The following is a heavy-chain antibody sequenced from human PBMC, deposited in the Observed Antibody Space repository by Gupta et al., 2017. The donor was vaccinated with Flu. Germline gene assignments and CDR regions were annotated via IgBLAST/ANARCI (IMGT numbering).Heavy chain of an antibody. D-gene: IGHD6-13*01. CDR3: ARDSDSWYVPYYYYGMDV. V-gene: IGHV3-48*02. Sequence: EVQLVESGGGLVQPGGSLRLSCAASGFTFSTYSMNWVRKVPAKGLEWVSYISSSSSTIYYADSVKGRFTISRDNAKNSLYLQMNSLRDEDTAVYYCARDSDSWYVPYYYYGMDVWCQGTTVTVSS. J-gene: IGHJ6*02. CDR1: GFTFSTYS. CDR2: ISSSSSTI.